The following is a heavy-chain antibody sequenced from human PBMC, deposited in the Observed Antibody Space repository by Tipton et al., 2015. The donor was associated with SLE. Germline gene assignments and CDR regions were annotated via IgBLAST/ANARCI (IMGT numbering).Heavy chain of an antibody. CDR3: ARTLGAIAHTVYDAFDI. Sequence: TLSLTCSVSGDSMNNYYWNWIRQPPGKGLEWIGYIHYSGTTHDNPSLKSRVTMSVDMSKNQFSLRLTSVTAADTAVYYCARTLGAIAHTVYDAFDIWGQGKMVTVSS. J-gene: IGHJ3*02. D-gene: IGHD1-26*01. CDR2: IHYSGTT. V-gene: IGHV4-59*07. CDR1: GDSMNNYY.